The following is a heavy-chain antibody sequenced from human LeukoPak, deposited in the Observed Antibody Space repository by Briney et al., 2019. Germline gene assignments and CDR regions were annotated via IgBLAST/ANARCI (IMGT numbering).Heavy chain of an antibody. J-gene: IGHJ4*02. CDR3: ARDRYFIGFDY. V-gene: IGHV4-30-4*01. Sequence: SETLSLTCSVSGVSISSGDYYWSWIRQPPGKGLEWIGHIYYSGTTDYNPTLRSRVSISLDTSKNQFSLKLSFVTAADAAVYYCARDRYFIGFDYWGQGTLVTVFS. CDR2: IYYSGTT. CDR1: GVSISSGDYY. D-gene: IGHD3-9*01.